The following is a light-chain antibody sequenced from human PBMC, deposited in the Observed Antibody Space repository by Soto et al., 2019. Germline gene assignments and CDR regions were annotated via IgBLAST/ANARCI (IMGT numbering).Light chain of an antibody. Sequence: EIVMTQSPATLSVSPGERATLSCRASQSVSSNLAWYQQKPGQAPRLLIYGASTRATGIPARFSGSGSGTEFTLTLSSLQSEDFAVYYCQQYNNWPPYTFGHWTKLEIK. CDR3: QQYNNWPPYT. CDR2: GAS. CDR1: QSVSSN. V-gene: IGKV3-15*01. J-gene: IGKJ2*01.